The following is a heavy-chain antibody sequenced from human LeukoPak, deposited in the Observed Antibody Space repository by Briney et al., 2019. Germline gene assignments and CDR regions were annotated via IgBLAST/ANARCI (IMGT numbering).Heavy chain of an antibody. J-gene: IGHJ4*02. CDR2: IKHNGDEL. Sequence: LTGGFLRLSCAASGFTFSSYWMTWVRQAPGKGLEWVANIKHNGDELNYVDSVEDRFTISRDNAKNSLYLHMTSLRAEDTAVYYCARELRTFDSWGQGTLVTVSS. CDR1: GFTFSSYW. V-gene: IGHV3-7*01. D-gene: IGHD3-16*01. CDR3: ARELRTFDS.